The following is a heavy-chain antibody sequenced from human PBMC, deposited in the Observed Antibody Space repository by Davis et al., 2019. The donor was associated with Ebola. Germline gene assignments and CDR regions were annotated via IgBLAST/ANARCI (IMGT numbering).Heavy chain of an antibody. D-gene: IGHD3-22*01. CDR1: GFTFSTYS. V-gene: IGHV3-21*01. CDR2: ISSDSDYI. J-gene: IGHJ4*02. Sequence: GESLKISCAASGFTFSTYSMSWVRQAPGKGLEWVSSISSDSDYIYYADSAKGRFTISRDNAKNSLYLQMNSLRAEDTAVYYCAREDTMIVVAGYFDYWGQGTLVTVSS. CDR3: AREDTMIVVAGYFDY.